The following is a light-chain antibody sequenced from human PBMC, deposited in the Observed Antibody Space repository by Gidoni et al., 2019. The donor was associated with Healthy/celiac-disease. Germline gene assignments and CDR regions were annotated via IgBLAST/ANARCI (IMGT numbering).Light chain of an antibody. CDR1: QSISSW. CDR2: KAS. V-gene: IGKV1-5*03. CDR3: QQYNSYPWR. Sequence: DIQMTQSPSTLSASVGDRVTITCRASQSISSWLAWYQQKPGKVPELLIYKASSLESGFPSRFSGSGSGTEFTLTISSLQPDDFATYYCQQYNSYPWRFGHXTKVEIK. J-gene: IGKJ1*01.